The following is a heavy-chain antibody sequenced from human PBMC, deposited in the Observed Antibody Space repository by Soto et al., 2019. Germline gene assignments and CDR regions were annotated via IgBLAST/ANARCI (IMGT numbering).Heavy chain of an antibody. J-gene: IGHJ4*02. Sequence: EVQLVESGGGLVQPGRSLRLSCAASGFTFDDYAMHWVRQAPGKGLEWVSGISWNSGSIGYADSVKGRFTISRDNAKNSLYLQMNSLRAEDTALYYCAKDRGSGYLDYWGLGTLVTVSS. D-gene: IGHD3-3*01. CDR1: GFTFDDYA. CDR2: ISWNSGSI. V-gene: IGHV3-9*01. CDR3: AKDRGSGYLDY.